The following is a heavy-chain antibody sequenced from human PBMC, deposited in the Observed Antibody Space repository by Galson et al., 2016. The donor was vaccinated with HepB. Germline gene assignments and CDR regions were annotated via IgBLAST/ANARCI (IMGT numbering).Heavy chain of an antibody. CDR3: ARLFCINTVCFFDH. CDR1: GGSISDDY. V-gene: IGHV4-59*01. D-gene: IGHD2-8*01. CDR2: ISDTGST. J-gene: IGHJ4*02. Sequence: SETLSLTCAVSGGSISDDYWSWIRKPPGKGLEWIGYISDTGSTEHSPSLKSRVTLSLDTSKNQLSLSLSSLTAADTALYYCARLFCINTVCFFDHWGQGTLVTVSS.